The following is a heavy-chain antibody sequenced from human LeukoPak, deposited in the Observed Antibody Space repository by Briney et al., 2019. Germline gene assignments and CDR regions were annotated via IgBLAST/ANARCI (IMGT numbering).Heavy chain of an antibody. J-gene: IGHJ3*02. D-gene: IGHD3-22*01. V-gene: IGHV1-18*01. CDR2: VSGYNGDT. Sequence: ASVKVSCKASGYTFTTYDITWVRQAPGQGLEWMGWVSGYNGDTNYAQKLQGRVTMTTDTSTNTAYMELRSLRSDDTAVYYCARDYYDSSGVRAFDIWGQGTMVTVSS. CDR1: GYTFTTYD. CDR3: ARDYYDSSGVRAFDI.